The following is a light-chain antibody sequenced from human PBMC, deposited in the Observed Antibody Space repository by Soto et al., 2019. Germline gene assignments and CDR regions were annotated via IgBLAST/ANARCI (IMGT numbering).Light chain of an antibody. CDR3: HQRSLWPP. CDR2: DAS. Sequence: EVVGTKAHAALSLSPGKKATLSCRASQSVSSYLAWYQQKPGQAPRLLIYDASNRATGIPARFSGSGSGTDFTLTISSLAPAEFPVYYCHQRSLWPPFCDGTKVDIK. CDR1: QSVSSY. J-gene: IGKJ1*01. V-gene: IGKV3-11*01.